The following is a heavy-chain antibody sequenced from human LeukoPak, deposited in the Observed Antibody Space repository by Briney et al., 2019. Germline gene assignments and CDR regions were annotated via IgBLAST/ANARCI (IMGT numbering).Heavy chain of an antibody. CDR3: ARDLGDGYNYDGDY. V-gene: IGHV1-2*02. Sequence: ASVKVSCKASGYTFTGYYTHWVRQAPGQGLEWMGWINPNSGGTNYAQKFQGRVTMTRDTSISTAYMELSRLRSDDTAVYYCARDLGDGYNYDGDYWGQGTLVTVSS. CDR2: INPNSGGT. D-gene: IGHD5-24*01. J-gene: IGHJ4*02. CDR1: GYTFTGYY.